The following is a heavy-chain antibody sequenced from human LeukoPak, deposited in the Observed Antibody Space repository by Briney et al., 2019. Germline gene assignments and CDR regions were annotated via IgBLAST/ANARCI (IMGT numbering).Heavy chain of an antibody. CDR1: GYTFTTYD. V-gene: IGHV1-8*01. CDR3: ATVPLFCSGGSCYMWFDP. CDR2: MNPNSGNT. D-gene: IGHD2-15*01. Sequence: GASVKVSCKASGYTFTTYDINWVRQATGQGLGWMGWMNPNSGNTGYAQRFQGRVTMTEDTSTDTAYMELSSLRSEDTAVYYCATVPLFCSGGSCYMWFDPWGQGTLVTVSS. J-gene: IGHJ5*02.